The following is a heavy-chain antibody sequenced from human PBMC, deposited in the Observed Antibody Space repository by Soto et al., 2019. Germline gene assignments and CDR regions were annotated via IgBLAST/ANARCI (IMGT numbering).Heavy chain of an antibody. CDR2: ISAYNGNT. V-gene: IGHV1-18*01. CDR3: ARDQVYSSSWCHY. D-gene: IGHD6-13*01. CDR1: GYTFTSYG. J-gene: IGHJ4*02. Sequence: QVQLVQSGAEVKKPGASVKVSCKASGYTFTSYGISWVRQAPGQGLEWMGWISAYNGNTNYAQKLKVRVTITPDTTTSTAYVEVRSLRSDDTAVYYCARDQVYSSSWCHYWGQGSLVTVSS.